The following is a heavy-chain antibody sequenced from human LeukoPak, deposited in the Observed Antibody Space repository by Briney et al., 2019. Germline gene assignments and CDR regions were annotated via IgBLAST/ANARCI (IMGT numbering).Heavy chain of an antibody. CDR3: AREPYDYVWGSYGPGDY. J-gene: IGHJ4*02. D-gene: IGHD3-16*01. CDR2: ISSSGSTI. V-gene: IGHV3-48*03. CDR1: GFTFSSYE. Sequence: PGGSLRLPCAASGFTFSSYEMNWVRQAPGKGLEWVSYISSSGSTIYYADSVKGRFTISRDNAKNSLYLQMNSLRAEDTAVYYCAREPYDYVWGSYGPGDYWGQGTLVTVSS.